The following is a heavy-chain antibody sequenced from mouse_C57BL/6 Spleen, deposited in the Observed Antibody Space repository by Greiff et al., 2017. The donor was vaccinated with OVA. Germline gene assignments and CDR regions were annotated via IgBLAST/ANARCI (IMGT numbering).Heavy chain of an antibody. Sequence: VQLQQSVAELVRPGASVKLSCTASGFNITNTYMHWVKQSPEQGLEWIGRIDPANGNTKYAPKFQGKATITADTTSNPAYLQLSSLTSEDTAIYYCARDYGNSFAYWGQGTLVTVSA. V-gene: IGHV14-3*01. CDR2: IDPANGNT. CDR3: ARDYGNSFAY. J-gene: IGHJ3*01. CDR1: GFNITNTY. D-gene: IGHD2-1*01.